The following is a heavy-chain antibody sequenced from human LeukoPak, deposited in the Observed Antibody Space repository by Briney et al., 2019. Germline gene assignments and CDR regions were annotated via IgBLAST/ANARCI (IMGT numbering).Heavy chain of an antibody. V-gene: IGHV3-48*03. J-gene: IGHJ4*02. CDR2: ISSSGSTI. CDR1: GFTFSSYE. Sequence: GGSLRLSCAASGFTFSSYEMNWVRQAPGKGQEWVSYISSSGSTIYYADSVKGRFTISRDNAKNSLYLQMNSLRAEDTAVYYCASDYLSGGGFDYWGQGTLVTVSS. D-gene: IGHD3-10*01. CDR3: ASDYLSGGGFDY.